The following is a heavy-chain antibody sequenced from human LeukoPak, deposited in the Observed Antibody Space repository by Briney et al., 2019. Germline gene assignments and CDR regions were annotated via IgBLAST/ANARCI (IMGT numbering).Heavy chain of an antibody. CDR2: ISAYNGNT. CDR3: VIDRSHSSGWYPRGYFDY. J-gene: IGHJ4*02. CDR1: GYTFTKYG. Sequence: GASVKVSCKASGYTFTKYGFSWVRQAPGQGLEWMGWISAYNGNTKYAEKFQGRVTMTTDTSTSTADMELRSLRSDDTAVYYCVIDRSHSSGWYPRGYFDYWGQGTLVTVSS. V-gene: IGHV1-18*01. D-gene: IGHD6-19*01.